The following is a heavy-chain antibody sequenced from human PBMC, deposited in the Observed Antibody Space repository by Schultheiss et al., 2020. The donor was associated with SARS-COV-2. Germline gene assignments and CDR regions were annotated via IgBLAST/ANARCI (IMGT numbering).Heavy chain of an antibody. D-gene: IGHD3-10*01. J-gene: IGHJ6*02. Sequence: ASVKVSCKASGYTFTGYYMHWVRQAPGQRLEWMGWINAGNGNTKYSQKFQGRVTITRDTSASTAYMELSSLRSEDTAVYYCATDRGGNPAGYYYGMDVWGQGTTVTVAS. CDR3: ATDRGGNPAGYYYGMDV. V-gene: IGHV1-3*01. CDR2: INAGNGNT. CDR1: GYTFTGYY.